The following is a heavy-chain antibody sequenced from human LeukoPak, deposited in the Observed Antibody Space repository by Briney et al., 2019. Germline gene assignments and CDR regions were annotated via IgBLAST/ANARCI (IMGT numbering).Heavy chain of an antibody. Sequence: KPSETLSLTCTVSGGSISSYYWSWLRQPAGKGLEWIGRIYTSGSTNYNPSLKSRVTMSVDSSKNQFSLKLSSVTAADTAVYYCARGAYYPRGGFDYWGQGTLVTVSS. CDR1: GGSISSYY. CDR2: IYTSGST. CDR3: ARGAYYPRGGFDY. D-gene: IGHD1-26*01. V-gene: IGHV4-4*07. J-gene: IGHJ4*02.